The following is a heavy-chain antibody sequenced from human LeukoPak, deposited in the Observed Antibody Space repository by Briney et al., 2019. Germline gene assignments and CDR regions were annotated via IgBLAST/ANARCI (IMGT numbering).Heavy chain of an antibody. CDR2: IYSSGST. Sequence: SETLSLTCNVSGGSIRGYYWSWIRQPPGEGLEWIGYIYSSGSTNYNPSLKGRVTMSVDTSKNQFSLKVSSVTAADTAVYYCARVFDSGSQAYFYYMDVWGKRTTVTIFS. V-gene: IGHV4-59*01. D-gene: IGHD3-10*01. CDR3: ARVFDSGSQAYFYYMDV. J-gene: IGHJ6*03. CDR1: GGSIRGYY.